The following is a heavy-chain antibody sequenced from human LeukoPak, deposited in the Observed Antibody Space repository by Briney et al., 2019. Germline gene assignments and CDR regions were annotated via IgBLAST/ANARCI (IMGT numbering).Heavy chain of an antibody. Sequence: SETLSLTCTVSGGSISSHYWSWIRQPPGKGLEWIGYMFYSGSTNYNPSLKSRVTISINTSKNQFSLKLNSVTAADTAVYYCAKDGGVYDSSGYYDYWGQGTLVTVSS. D-gene: IGHD3-22*01. CDR1: GGSISSHY. CDR2: MFYSGST. J-gene: IGHJ4*02. V-gene: IGHV4-59*11. CDR3: AKDGGVYDSSGYYDY.